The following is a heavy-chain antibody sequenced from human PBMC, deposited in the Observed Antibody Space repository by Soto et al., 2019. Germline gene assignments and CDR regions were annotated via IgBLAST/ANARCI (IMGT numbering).Heavy chain of an antibody. CDR3: VRWGFSYATPRGTPDY. Sequence: QVQLVQSGPEVKKPGASVKVSCKASGFTFSAYGFSWVRQAPGQGLEWVGRTSPYNNNTNYAERLQDRVTLTTDPSTSTAYMELTSLKSEDTAVYYCVRWGFSYATPRGTPDYWGQATLVTV. V-gene: IGHV1-18*04. D-gene: IGHD5-18*01. CDR1: GFTFSAYG. J-gene: IGHJ4*02. CDR2: TSPYNNNT.